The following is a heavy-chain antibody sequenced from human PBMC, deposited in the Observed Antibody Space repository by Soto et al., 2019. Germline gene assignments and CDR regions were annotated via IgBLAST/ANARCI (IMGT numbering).Heavy chain of an antibody. D-gene: IGHD3-3*01. V-gene: IGHV3-30*18. Sequence: QVQLVESGGGVVQPGRSLRLSCAASGFTFSSYGMHWVRQAPGKGLEWVAVISYDGSNKYYADSVKGRFTISRDNSKNTLYLQMNSLRAEDTAVYYCAKDFVIPTYYDFWSGYYTGHYYYYGMDVWGQGTTVTVSS. CDR2: ISYDGSNK. J-gene: IGHJ6*02. CDR3: AKDFVIPTYYDFWSGYYTGHYYYYGMDV. CDR1: GFTFSSYG.